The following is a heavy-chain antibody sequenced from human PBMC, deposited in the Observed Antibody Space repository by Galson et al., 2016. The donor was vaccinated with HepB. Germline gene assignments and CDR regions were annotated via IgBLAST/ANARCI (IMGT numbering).Heavy chain of an antibody. J-gene: IGHJ6*03. D-gene: IGHD6-19*01. Sequence: SETLSLTCSVSGASISGTEYYWGWIRQPPGRGLEWIGSIYYTENTYYNPSLESRVTISVDMSKNQFSLRLNSVTAADTGVYYRATGIVVAGKYYYYYMDLWGKGTTVTVSS. CDR3: ATGIVVAGKYYYYYMDL. V-gene: IGHV4-39*01. CDR2: IYYTENT. CDR1: GASISGTEYY.